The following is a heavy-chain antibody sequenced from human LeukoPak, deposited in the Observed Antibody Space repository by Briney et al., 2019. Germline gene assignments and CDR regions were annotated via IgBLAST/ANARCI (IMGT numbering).Heavy chain of an antibody. Sequence: PGGSLRLSCAVSGFTFTNYWMSWVRQAPGKGLEWVANIKQDGSDKFYVDSVAGQFTISRDNAKNSLYLQMNSLRAEDTALYYCARLIVVVPAAAGHFDSWGQGTLVTVSS. J-gene: IGHJ4*02. CDR3: ARLIVVVPAAAGHFDS. CDR1: GFTFTNYW. CDR2: IKQDGSDK. V-gene: IGHV3-7*01. D-gene: IGHD2-2*01.